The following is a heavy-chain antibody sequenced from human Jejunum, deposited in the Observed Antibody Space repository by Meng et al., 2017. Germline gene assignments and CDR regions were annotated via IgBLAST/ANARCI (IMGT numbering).Heavy chain of an antibody. CDR3: ARDHWGSLDY. CDR2: AST. Sequence: QVQLQESGPGLVRPSDTLSLICTVSGGSVSSAGYQWGWIRQPPGKGLEWIGYASTNYNPSLKSRVTISLDTSKNQFSLKLSSVTAADTAVYYCARDHWGSLDYWGQGIRVTGAS. D-gene: IGHD7-27*01. V-gene: IGHV4-61*08. CDR1: GGSVSSAGYQ. J-gene: IGHJ4*02.